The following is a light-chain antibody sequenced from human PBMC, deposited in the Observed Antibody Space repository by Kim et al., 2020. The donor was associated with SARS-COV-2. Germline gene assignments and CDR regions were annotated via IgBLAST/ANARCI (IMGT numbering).Light chain of an antibody. CDR1: SCYNNSK. CDR3: GADHGSGSNFVWV. J-gene: IGLJ3*02. CDR2: RGTGGIVG. Sequence: CTPASCYNNSKVDWYQQGPEKGPRFVMRRGTGGIVGSKGDGIPDRFSVLGSGLNRYLTIKNIQEEDESDYHCGADHGSGSNFVWVFGGGTQLTVL. V-gene: IGLV9-49*01.